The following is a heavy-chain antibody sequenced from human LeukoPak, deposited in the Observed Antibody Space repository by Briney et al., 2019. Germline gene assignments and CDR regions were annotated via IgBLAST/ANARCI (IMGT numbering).Heavy chain of an antibody. CDR1: GGSISSGGYY. J-gene: IGHJ5*02. Sequence: SETLSLTCTVSGGSISSGGYYWSWIRQHPGKGLEWIGYIYYSGSTYYNPSLKSRVTISVDTSKNQFSLKLSSVTAAATAVYYCARKAGGFGELSSEWFDPWGQGTLVTVSS. CDR2: IYYSGST. V-gene: IGHV4-31*03. CDR3: ARKAGGFGELSSEWFDP. D-gene: IGHD3-10*01.